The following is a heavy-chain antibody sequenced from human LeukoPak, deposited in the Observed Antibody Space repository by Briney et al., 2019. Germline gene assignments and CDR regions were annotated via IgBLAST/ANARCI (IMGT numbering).Heavy chain of an antibody. CDR2: IYPGDSDT. CDR1: GYSFTSYW. J-gene: IGHJ4*02. Sequence: GESLKISCKGSGYSFTSYWIGWVRQMSGKGLEWMGIIYPGDSDTRYSPSFQGQVTISADKSINTAYLQWSSLKASDTAMYYCARLKISSSWPTHDYWGQGTLVTVSS. V-gene: IGHV5-51*01. D-gene: IGHD6-13*01. CDR3: ARLKISSSWPTHDY.